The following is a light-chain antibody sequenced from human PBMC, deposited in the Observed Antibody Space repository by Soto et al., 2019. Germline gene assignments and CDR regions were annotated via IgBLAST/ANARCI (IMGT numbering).Light chain of an antibody. V-gene: IGKV1D-12*01. Sequence: DIPMTQSPSSVSASVGDRVTITCRASQAISTWLAWYQQKPGKAPKLLIYTASNFQTGVPSRFSGSGSGTDFTLTISSLQPEDFATYYCQQANSFPRTFGQGTKVEIK. J-gene: IGKJ1*01. CDR3: QQANSFPRT. CDR2: TAS. CDR1: QAISTW.